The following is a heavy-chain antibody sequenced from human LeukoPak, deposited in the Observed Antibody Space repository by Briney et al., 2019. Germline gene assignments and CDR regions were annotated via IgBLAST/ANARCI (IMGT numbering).Heavy chain of an antibody. CDR3: AKHPRHYYYYMDV. V-gene: IGHV3-23*01. Sequence: GGSLRLSCAASGFTFSSYAMSWVRQAPGKGLEWVSAISGSGGSTYYADSVKGWFTISRDNSKNTLYLQMNSLRAEDTAVYYCAKHPRHYYYYMDVWGKGTTVTVSS. J-gene: IGHJ6*03. CDR2: ISGSGGST. CDR1: GFTFSSYA.